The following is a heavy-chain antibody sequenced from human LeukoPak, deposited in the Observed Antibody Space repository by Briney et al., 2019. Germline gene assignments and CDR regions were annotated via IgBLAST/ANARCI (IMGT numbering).Heavy chain of an antibody. CDR2: IWYDGSNK. V-gene: IGHV3-33*01. Sequence: QSGGSLRLSCAASGFSFSNYGMHWVRQAPGKGLEWVAVIWYDGSNKYYADTVKGRFTISRDKSKNTLYLQMNSLRVEDTAVYYCARVGPRYGMDVWGQGTTVTVSS. J-gene: IGHJ6*02. CDR3: ARVGPRYGMDV. CDR1: GFSFSNYG.